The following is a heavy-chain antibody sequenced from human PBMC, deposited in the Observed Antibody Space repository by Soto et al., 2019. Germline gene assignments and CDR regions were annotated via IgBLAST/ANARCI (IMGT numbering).Heavy chain of an antibody. Sequence: SETLSLTCAVSGDSISSDKWWSWVRQPPGKGLEWIGEVYHSGNTNYNPSLKSRVIISVDKSKNQFSLKLSSVTDADTAVYYCARGPGYYFDYWGQGTLVTVSS. CDR2: VYHSGNT. CDR1: GDSISSDKW. J-gene: IGHJ4*02. CDR3: ARGPGYYFDY. V-gene: IGHV4-4*02.